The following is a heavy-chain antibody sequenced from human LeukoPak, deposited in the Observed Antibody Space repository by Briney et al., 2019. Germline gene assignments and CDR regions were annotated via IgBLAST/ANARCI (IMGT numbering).Heavy chain of an antibody. J-gene: IGHJ4*02. CDR1: GFTFSNFW. D-gene: IGHD3-22*01. CDR3: MLGSGSYDSSDFDY. V-gene: IGHV3-15*01. CDR2: IKSKTNGGTT. Sequence: GGSLRLSCTASGFTFSNFWMGWVRQAPGKGLEWVGRIKSKTNGGTTEYAAPVKGRFTILRDDSKNTLYLQMNSLKTEDTAVYYCMLGSGSYDSSDFDYWGQGTLVTVSS.